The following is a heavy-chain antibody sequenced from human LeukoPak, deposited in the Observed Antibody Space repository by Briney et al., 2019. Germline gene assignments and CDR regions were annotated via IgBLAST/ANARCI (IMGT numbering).Heavy chain of an antibody. V-gene: IGHV3-48*02. CDR2: ISVSSRTI. J-gene: IGHJ4*02. Sequence: SGGSLRLSRAASGFTFNRYSMIGFRQAARKGRHGVAYISVSSRTIYYPDSAKGRCTISRDNVKDSLFLQVNRLADGDTAVYYCAREGGFDYWGQGTLVTVSS. CDR3: AREGGFDY. D-gene: IGHD3-16*01. CDR1: GFTFNRYS.